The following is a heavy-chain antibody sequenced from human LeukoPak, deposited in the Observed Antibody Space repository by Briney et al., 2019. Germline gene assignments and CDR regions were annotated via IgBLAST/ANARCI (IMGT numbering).Heavy chain of an antibody. Sequence: GSLRLSCAASGFTFSNYDMSWVRQAPGKGLEWVSAISDTGATTYDADSVKGRFTISRDNSRSTLYLQMNSLRAEDTALYYCAKDTSIGRYCTNGVCSPFDYWGQGTLVTVSS. D-gene: IGHD2-8*01. CDR2: ISDTGATT. CDR1: GFTFSNYD. V-gene: IGHV3-23*01. J-gene: IGHJ4*02. CDR3: AKDTSIGRYCTNGVCSPFDY.